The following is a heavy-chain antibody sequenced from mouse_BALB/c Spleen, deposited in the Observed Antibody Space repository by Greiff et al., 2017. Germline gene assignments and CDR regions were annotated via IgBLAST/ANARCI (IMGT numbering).Heavy chain of an antibody. Sequence: VHVKQSGAELVKPGASVKLSCTASGFNIKDTYMHWVKQRPEQGLEWIGRIDPANGNTKYDPKFQGKATITADTSSNTAYLQLSSLTSEDTAVYYCARSGQLGLPFAYWGQGTLVTVSA. CDR1: GFNIKDTY. D-gene: IGHD3-2*01. J-gene: IGHJ3*01. CDR2: IDPANGNT. CDR3: ARSGQLGLPFAY. V-gene: IGHV14-3*02.